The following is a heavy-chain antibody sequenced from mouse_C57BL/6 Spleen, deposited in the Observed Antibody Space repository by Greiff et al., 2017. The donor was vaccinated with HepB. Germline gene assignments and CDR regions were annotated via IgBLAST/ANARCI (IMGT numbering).Heavy chain of an antibody. V-gene: IGHV1-80*01. CDR2: IYPGDGDT. J-gene: IGHJ1*03. CDR3: ARHGSSSWYFDV. D-gene: IGHD1-1*01. Sequence: LQESGAELVKPGASVKISCKASGYAFSSYWMNWVKQRPGKGLEWIGQIYPGDGDTNYNGKFKGKATLTADKSSSTAYMQLSSLTSEDSAVYFCARHGSSSWYFDVWGTGTTVTVSS. CDR1: GYAFSSYW.